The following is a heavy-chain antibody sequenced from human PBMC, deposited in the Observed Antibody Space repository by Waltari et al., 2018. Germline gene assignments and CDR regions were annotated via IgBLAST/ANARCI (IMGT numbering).Heavy chain of an antibody. CDR2: IYYRGST. Sequence: QVQLQESGPGLVKPSETLSLTCTVSGGSISSYYWSWIRQPPGKGLEWIGYIYYRGSTNTTPSLKRRVTISVDTSKNQFSLKLSSVTAADTAVYYCARGYDFWSGYWGTWFDPWGQGTLVTVSS. J-gene: IGHJ5*02. CDR3: ARGYDFWSGYWGTWFDP. V-gene: IGHV4-59*01. D-gene: IGHD3-3*01. CDR1: GGSISSYY.